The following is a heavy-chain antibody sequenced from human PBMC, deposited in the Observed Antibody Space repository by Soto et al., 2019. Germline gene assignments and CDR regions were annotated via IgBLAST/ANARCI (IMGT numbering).Heavy chain of an antibody. Sequence: SLRLSCAASGFTVSTNYMSWVRQAPGKGLEWVSVIYSGRSTYYADSVKGRFTISRDNSKNTLYLQMSSLRAEDTAVYYCARGPSSVAAAGTDYWGQGTLVTVSS. J-gene: IGHJ4*02. D-gene: IGHD6-13*01. CDR2: IYSGRST. CDR1: GFTVSTNY. CDR3: ARGPSSVAAAGTDY. V-gene: IGHV3-66*01.